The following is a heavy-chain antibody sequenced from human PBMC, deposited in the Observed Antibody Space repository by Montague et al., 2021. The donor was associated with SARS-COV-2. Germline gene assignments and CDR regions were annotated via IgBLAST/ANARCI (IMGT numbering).Heavy chain of an antibody. Sequence: SLRLSCAASGFTFSSYAMHWVRQAPGKGLEWVAVISYDGSNKYYADSVKGRFTISRDNSKNTLYLQMNSLRAEDTAVYYCARDGDDYVWGSYPYFDYRGQGTLVTVSS. CDR2: ISYDGSNK. V-gene: IGHV3-30-3*01. CDR3: ARDGDDYVWGSYPYFDY. J-gene: IGHJ4*02. D-gene: IGHD3-16*02. CDR1: GFTFSSYA.